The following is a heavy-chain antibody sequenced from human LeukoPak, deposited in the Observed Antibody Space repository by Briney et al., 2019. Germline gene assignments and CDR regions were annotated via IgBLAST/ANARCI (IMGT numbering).Heavy chain of an antibody. CDR3: ARRGGSYYEFDDY. D-gene: IGHD1-26*01. Sequence: GESLKISCKGSGYSFTSYWIGWARQMPGKGLEWMGIIYPDDSDTRYSPSFQGQVTISADKSISTAYLQWSSLKASDTAMYYCARRGGSYYEFDDYWGQGTLVTVSS. CDR1: GYSFTSYW. V-gene: IGHV5-51*01. J-gene: IGHJ4*02. CDR2: IYPDDSDT.